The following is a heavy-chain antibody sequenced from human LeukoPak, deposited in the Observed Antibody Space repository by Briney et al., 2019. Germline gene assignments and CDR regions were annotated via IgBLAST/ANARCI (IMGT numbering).Heavy chain of an antibody. V-gene: IGHV3-7*01. Sequence: PGGSLRLSCAASGFTFSSYWMSWVRQAPGKGLEWVANMNQDGSEKYYVDSVRGRFTISRDNAKNSLYLQMSSLRVEDTAVYYCARGGSRGGQGTLVTVSS. CDR2: MNQDGSEK. CDR1: GFTFSSYW. D-gene: IGHD1-26*01. J-gene: IGHJ4*02. CDR3: ARGGSR.